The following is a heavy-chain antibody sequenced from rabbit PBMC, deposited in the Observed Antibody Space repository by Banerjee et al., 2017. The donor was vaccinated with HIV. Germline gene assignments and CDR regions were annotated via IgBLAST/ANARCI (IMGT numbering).Heavy chain of an antibody. V-gene: IGHV1S45*01. D-gene: IGHD1-1*01. CDR1: GFSLSSYW. CDR2: IYGDDGTT. CDR3: ARWHCTTNGYWNYFKL. Sequence: QEQLVESGGDLVKPGASLTLTCTASGFSLSSYWMGWVRQAPGKGLEWIAFIYGDDGTTYYANWAKGRFTISKTSSTTVTLQMTTLTAADTATYFCARWHCTTNGYWNYFKLWGPGTLVTVS. J-gene: IGHJ4*01.